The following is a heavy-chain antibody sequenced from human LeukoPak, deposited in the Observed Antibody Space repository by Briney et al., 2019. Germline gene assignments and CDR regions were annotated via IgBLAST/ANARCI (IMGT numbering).Heavy chain of an antibody. CDR2: INPNSGGT. V-gene: IGHV1-2*02. J-gene: IGHJ3*02. D-gene: IGHD3-10*01. CDR1: GYTFTGYY. Sequence: RASVKVSCKASGYTFTGYYMHWVRQAPGQGLEWMGWINPNSGGTNYAQKFQGRVTMTRDTSISTAYMELSRLRSDDTAVYYCAKAWWVIWFEEMSAFDIWGQGTMVTVSS. CDR3: AKAWWVIWFEEMSAFDI.